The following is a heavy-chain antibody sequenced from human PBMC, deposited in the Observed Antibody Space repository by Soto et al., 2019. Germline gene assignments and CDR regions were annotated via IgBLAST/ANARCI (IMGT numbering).Heavy chain of an antibody. J-gene: IGHJ4*02. CDR1: GGSISSSNW. CDR2: IYHSGNT. D-gene: IGHD3-10*01. Sequence: QVQLQESGPGLVKPSGTLSLTCAVSGGSISSSNWWSWVRQPPGKGLEWIGEIYHSGNTNYNPSLKSRVSISVDKAKNQFSLKLSSVTASDTAGYYCARDNYYGSGSYGPHPHCFAYWGQGTLVTVSS. CDR3: ARDNYYGSGSYGPHPHCFAY. V-gene: IGHV4-4*02.